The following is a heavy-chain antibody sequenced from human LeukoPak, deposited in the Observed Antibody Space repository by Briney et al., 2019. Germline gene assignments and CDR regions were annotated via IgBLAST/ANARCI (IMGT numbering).Heavy chain of an antibody. Sequence: GSLRLSCAASGLTFSNSYMSWVRQPPGKGLEWIGSIYYSGSTNYNPSLKSRVTISVDTSKNQFSLKLSSVTAADTAVYYCARLISYYYHIDNWGQGTLVTVSS. CDR3: ARLISYYYHIDN. D-gene: IGHD3-22*01. CDR2: IYYSGST. CDR1: GLTFSNSY. J-gene: IGHJ4*02. V-gene: IGHV4-39*01.